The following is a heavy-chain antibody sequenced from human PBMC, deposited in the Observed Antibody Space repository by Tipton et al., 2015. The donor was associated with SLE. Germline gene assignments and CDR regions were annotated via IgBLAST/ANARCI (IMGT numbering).Heavy chain of an antibody. CDR3: ARDWGGEALDF. D-gene: IGHD2-21*01. Sequence: TLSLTCTVSGGSIIGYYWSWNRQPAGKGPEWIGRIYTGGRTIHNPSLNSRVTMSLDTSKSQFSLKLTSVTAADTAVYYCARDWGGEALDFWGQGTLVTVSS. CDR1: GGSIIGYY. J-gene: IGHJ4*02. V-gene: IGHV4-4*07. CDR2: IYTGGRT.